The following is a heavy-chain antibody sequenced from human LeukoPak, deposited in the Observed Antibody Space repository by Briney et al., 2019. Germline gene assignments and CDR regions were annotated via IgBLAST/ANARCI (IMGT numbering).Heavy chain of an antibody. Sequence: ASAKVFCKVSGYTLTELSMHWVRQAPGKGLEWMGGFDPEDGETIYAQKFQGRVTMTEDTSTDTAYMELSSLRSEDTAVYYCATAPKYSSVGFYFDYWGQGTLVTVSP. CDR1: GYTLTELS. D-gene: IGHD6-19*01. J-gene: IGHJ4*02. CDR2: FDPEDGET. V-gene: IGHV1-24*01. CDR3: ATAPKYSSVGFYFDY.